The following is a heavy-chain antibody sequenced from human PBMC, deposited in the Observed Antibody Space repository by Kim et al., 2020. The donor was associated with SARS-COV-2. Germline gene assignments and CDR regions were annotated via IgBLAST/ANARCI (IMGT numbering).Heavy chain of an antibody. CDR2: IWYDASNK. CDR1: GFTFSDYT. CDR3: VRDGDYHSSGYYYWLDY. D-gene: IGHD3-22*01. J-gene: IGHJ4*02. Sequence: GGSLRLSCAASGFTFSDYTMHWVRQAPGKGLEWVAVIWYDASNKFYADSVKGRFTISRDNSKNTLYLQMNSLRADDTAVFYCVRDGDYHSSGYYYWLDYWGQGTLVTVSA. V-gene: IGHV3-33*01.